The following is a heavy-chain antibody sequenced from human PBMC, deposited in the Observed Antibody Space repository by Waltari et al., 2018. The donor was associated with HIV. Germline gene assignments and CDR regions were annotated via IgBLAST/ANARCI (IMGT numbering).Heavy chain of an antibody. CDR3: ARINCTSVSCYASLDY. CDR2: VSAYNGNT. D-gene: IGHD2-2*01. J-gene: IGHJ4*02. CDR1: GYTLTSYG. Sequence: QVQLVQSGDEVKKPGASVKVSCKASGYTLTSYGISWVRQAPGQGLEWMGWVSAYNGNTNYAQKLQGRVTMTTDTSTSTAYMELRSLRSDDTAVYYCARINCTSVSCYASLDYWGQGTLVTVSS. V-gene: IGHV1-18*01.